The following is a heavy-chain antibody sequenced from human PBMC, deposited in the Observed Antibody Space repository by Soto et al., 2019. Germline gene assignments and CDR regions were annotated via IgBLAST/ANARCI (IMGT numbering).Heavy chain of an antibody. V-gene: IGHV4-4*07. D-gene: IGHD3-3*01. CDR3: ARTVPSLEWLSDFDY. CDR1: GGSISSYY. Sequence: PSETLSLTCTVSGGSISSYYWSWIRQPAGKGLEWIGRIYTSGSTNYNPSLKSRVTMSVDTSKNQFSLKLSSVTAADTAVYYCARTVPSLEWLSDFDYWGQGTLVTVSS. J-gene: IGHJ4*02. CDR2: IYTSGST.